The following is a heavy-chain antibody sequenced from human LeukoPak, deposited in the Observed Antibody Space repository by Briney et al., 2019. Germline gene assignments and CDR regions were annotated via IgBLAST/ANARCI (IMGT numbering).Heavy chain of an antibody. J-gene: IGHJ4*02. V-gene: IGHV4-34*01. CDR2: INHSGST. CDR3: ARGSGWSGFDY. CDR1: GGSFSGYY. D-gene: IGHD6-19*01. Sequence: PSETLSLTCAVYGGSFSGYYWSWIRQPPGKGLEWIGEINHSGSTNYNPSLKSRVTMSVDTSKNQFSLKLTSVTAADTAAYYCARGSGWSGFDYWGQGTLVTVSS.